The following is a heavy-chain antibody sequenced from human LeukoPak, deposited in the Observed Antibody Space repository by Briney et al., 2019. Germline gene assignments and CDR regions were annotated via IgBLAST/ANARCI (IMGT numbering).Heavy chain of an antibody. Sequence: SETLSLTCTVSGDSISGYYWNWIRQPPGKGLEWIGSMYYSGTTNYDPSFKSRATISLDTSKNEFSLRLKSLTAADTAVYYCAGQVGARIRYYYTSGLDVWGQGTTVAVSS. CDR2: MYYSGTT. CDR1: GDSISGYY. D-gene: IGHD1-26*01. CDR3: AGQVGARIRYYYTSGLDV. V-gene: IGHV4-59*12. J-gene: IGHJ6*02.